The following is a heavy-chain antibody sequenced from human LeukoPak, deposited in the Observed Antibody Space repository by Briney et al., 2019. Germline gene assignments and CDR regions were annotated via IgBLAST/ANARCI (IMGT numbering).Heavy chain of an antibody. CDR1: GGSFSGYY. J-gene: IGHJ6*04. CDR2: INHSGST. CDR3: ARLKYYYDSSGYYYLDGMVV. V-gene: IGHV4-34*01. D-gene: IGHD3-22*01. Sequence: PSETLSLTCAVYGGSFSGYYWSWIRQPPGKGLEWIGEINHSGSTNYNPSLKSRVTISVDTSKNQFSLKLSSVTAADTAVYYCARLKYYYDSSGYYYLDGMVVGREGTTVTVSS.